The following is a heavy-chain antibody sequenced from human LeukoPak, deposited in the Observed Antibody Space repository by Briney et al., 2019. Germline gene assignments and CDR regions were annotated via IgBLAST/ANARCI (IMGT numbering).Heavy chain of an antibody. CDR3: ARANLNWFDP. V-gene: IGHV4-59*01. Sequence: SETLSLTCTVSGGSISSYYWSWIRQPPGKGLEWIGYIYYGGSTNYNPSLKSRVTISVDTSKNQFSLKLSSVTAADTAVYYCARANLNWFDPWGQGTLVTVSS. CDR1: GGSISSYY. J-gene: IGHJ5*02. CDR2: IYYGGST.